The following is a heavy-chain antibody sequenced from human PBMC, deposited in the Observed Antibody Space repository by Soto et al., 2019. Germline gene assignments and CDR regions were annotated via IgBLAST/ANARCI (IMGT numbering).Heavy chain of an antibody. CDR1: GGSISNFY. J-gene: IGHJ4*02. CDR2: ISYSGNT. V-gene: IGHV4-59*01. Sequence: SETLSLTCTVSGGSISNFYWSWIRQPPGKGLEWIGYISYSGNTNYNPSLKSRVSISVDTSKNQLSLNLTSVTAADTAVSYCESAQMMLCRSYFGSWGQGSPGTVSS. D-gene: IGHD3-16*01. CDR3: ESAQMMLCRSYFGS.